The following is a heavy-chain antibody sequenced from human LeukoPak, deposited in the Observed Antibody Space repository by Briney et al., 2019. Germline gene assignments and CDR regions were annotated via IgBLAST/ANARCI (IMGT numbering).Heavy chain of an antibody. V-gene: IGHV3-11*01. CDR3: ARDSVGATSDYYYGMDV. Sequence: GGSLRLSCAASGFTFSDYYMSWIRQAPGKGLEWVSYISSSGSTIYYADSVKGRFTISRDNAKNSLYLQMNSLRAEDTAVYYCARDSVGATSDYYYGMDVWGQGTTVTVSS. D-gene: IGHD1-26*01. CDR1: GFTFSDYY. CDR2: ISSSGSTI. J-gene: IGHJ6*02.